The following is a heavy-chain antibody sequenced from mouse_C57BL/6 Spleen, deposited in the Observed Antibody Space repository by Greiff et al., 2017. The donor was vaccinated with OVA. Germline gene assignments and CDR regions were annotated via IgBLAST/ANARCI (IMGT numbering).Heavy chain of an antibody. Sequence: QVQLQQPGAELVKPGASVKMSCKASGYTFTSYWITWVKQRPGQGLEWIGEIYPGSGSTNYNEKFKSKATLTVDTSSSTAYMQLSSLTSEDSAVYYCARGEYYGSRGYFDYWGQGTTLTVSS. V-gene: IGHV1-55*01. D-gene: IGHD1-1*01. J-gene: IGHJ2*01. CDR2: IYPGSGST. CDR3: ARGEYYGSRGYFDY. CDR1: GYTFTSYW.